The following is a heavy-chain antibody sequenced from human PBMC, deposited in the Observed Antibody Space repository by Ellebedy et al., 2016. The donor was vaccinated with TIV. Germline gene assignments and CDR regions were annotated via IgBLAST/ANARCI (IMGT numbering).Heavy chain of an antibody. V-gene: IGHV4-39*07. Sequence: SETLSLXCTVSGVSISSSSYYWGWIRQPQGKGLEWIGSIYYSGSTYYNPSLKSRVTISVDTSKTQFSLKLSSVTAADTAVYYCAMGDYDILTGYRSWFDPWGQGTLVTVSS. CDR1: GVSISSSSYY. J-gene: IGHJ5*02. CDR2: IYYSGST. D-gene: IGHD3-9*01. CDR3: AMGDYDILTGYRSWFDP.